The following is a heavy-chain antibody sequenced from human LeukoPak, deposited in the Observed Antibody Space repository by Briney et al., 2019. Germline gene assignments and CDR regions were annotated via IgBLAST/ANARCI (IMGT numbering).Heavy chain of an antibody. D-gene: IGHD2-2*02. V-gene: IGHV4-39*01. CDR1: GGSISSSSYY. CDR2: IYYSGST. J-gene: IGHJ4*02. Sequence: PSETLSLTCTVSGGSISSSSYYWGWIRQPPGKGLEWIGSIYYSGSTYYNPSLKSRVTISVDTSKNQFSLKLSSVTAADTAVCYCARAVPAAIKRYFDYWGQGTLVTVSS. CDR3: ARAVPAAIKRYFDY.